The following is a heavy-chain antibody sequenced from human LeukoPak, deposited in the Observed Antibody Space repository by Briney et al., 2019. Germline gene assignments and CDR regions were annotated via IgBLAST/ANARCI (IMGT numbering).Heavy chain of an antibody. J-gene: IGHJ4*02. CDR2: ISSTGATI. CDR1: GFTFSSYS. V-gene: IGHV3-48*02. Sequence: SGGSLRLSCAASGFTFSSYSMNWVRQAPGKGLEWISYISSTGATIKTADSVKGRFTISRDNVKNSLDLQVTSLRDEDTALYFCARDLVWSSGSYYIDYWGQGTPVTVSS. CDR3: ARDLVWSSGSYYIDY. D-gene: IGHD3-22*01.